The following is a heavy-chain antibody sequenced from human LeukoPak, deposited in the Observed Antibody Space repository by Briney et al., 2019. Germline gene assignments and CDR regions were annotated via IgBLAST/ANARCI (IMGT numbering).Heavy chain of an antibody. Sequence: GGALRLSCAASGFTLSSYSMHWVRPAPGKGLEWVAVISYDGSNKYYADSVKGRFTISRDNSKNTLYLQMNSLRTEDTALYYCARYNTMVRGIDYWGQGTLVTVSS. CDR2: ISYDGSNK. V-gene: IGHV3-30*04. D-gene: IGHD3-10*01. CDR3: ARYNTMVRGIDY. CDR1: GFTLSSYS. J-gene: IGHJ4*02.